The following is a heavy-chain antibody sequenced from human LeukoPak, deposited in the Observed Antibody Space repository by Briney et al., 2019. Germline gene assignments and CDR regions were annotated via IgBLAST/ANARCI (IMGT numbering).Heavy chain of an antibody. CDR1: GYTFTGYY. CDR3: ARRTNDCSGGSCYSTWFDP. J-gene: IGHJ5*02. CDR2: INPNSGGT. D-gene: IGHD2-15*01. Sequence: ASVKVSCKASGYTFTGYYMHWVRQAPGQGLEWMGWINPNSGGTNYAQKFQGRVTMTRDTSISTAYMELSRLRSDDTAVYYCARRTNDCSGGSCYSTWFDPWGQGTLVTVSS. V-gene: IGHV1-2*02.